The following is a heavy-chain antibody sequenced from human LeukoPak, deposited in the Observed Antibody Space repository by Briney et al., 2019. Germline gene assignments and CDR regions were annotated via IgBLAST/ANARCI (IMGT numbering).Heavy chain of an antibody. CDR1: GDSISSGSYY. CDR2: IYASGST. V-gene: IGHV4-61*02. Sequence: SETLSLTCTVSGDSISSGSYYWSWIRQPAEKGLEWIGRIYASGSTNYNPSLKSRVTISIDTSKNQFSLKLSSVTAADTAVYYCARGGGDSGSYGFDIWGQGTMVTVSS. D-gene: IGHD3-10*01. J-gene: IGHJ3*02. CDR3: ARGGGDSGSYGFDI.